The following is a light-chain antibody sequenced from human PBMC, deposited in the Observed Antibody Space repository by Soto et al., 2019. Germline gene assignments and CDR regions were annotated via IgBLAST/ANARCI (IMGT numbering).Light chain of an antibody. Sequence: QSALTQPASVSVSPGQPITISCTGTSSDVGGYNYVSWYQQHPGKAPKLMIYEVSNRPSGVSNRFSGSKSGNTASLTISGLQAEDEADYSCSSYTSTSTLLVFGGGTKLTVL. J-gene: IGLJ2*01. CDR3: SSYTSTSTLLV. CDR1: SSDVGGYNY. CDR2: EVS. V-gene: IGLV2-14*01.